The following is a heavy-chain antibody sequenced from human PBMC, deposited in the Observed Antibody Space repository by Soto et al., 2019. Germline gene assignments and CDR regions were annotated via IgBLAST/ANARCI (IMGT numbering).Heavy chain of an antibody. CDR3: ARDDILTGYRYYYYGMDV. D-gene: IGHD3-9*01. CDR2: ISSSSSTI. J-gene: IGHJ6*02. Sequence: EVQLVESGGGLVQPGGSLRLSCAASGFTFSSYSMNWVRQAPGKGLEWVSYISSSSSTIYYADSVKGRFTISRDNAKNSLYLQMNSLRDEDTAVYYCARDDILTGYRYYYYGMDVWGQGTTVTVSS. V-gene: IGHV3-48*02. CDR1: GFTFSSYS.